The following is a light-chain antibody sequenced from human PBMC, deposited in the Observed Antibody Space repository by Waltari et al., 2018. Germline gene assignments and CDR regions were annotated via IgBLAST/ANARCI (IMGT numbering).Light chain of an antibody. CDR2: AAS. J-gene: IGKJ4*01. Sequence: DIQMTQSPSSLSASVGDRVTSTCRASQNIGSYLNWFQQKPGKDPKPLIYAASSLQSGVPTRFSGSGSGTDFTLTVSSLQPEDFATYYCQQSYSSPTFGGGTKVEIK. CDR3: QQSYSSPT. V-gene: IGKV1-39*01. CDR1: QNIGSY.